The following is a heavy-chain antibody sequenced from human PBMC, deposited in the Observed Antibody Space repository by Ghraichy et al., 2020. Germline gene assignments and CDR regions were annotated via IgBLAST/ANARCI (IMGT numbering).Heavy chain of an antibody. D-gene: IGHD3-10*01. V-gene: IGHV3-73*01. CDR1: GFTFSGSA. CDR3: TRDFYDAGGMDV. Sequence: GGSLRLACAASGFTFSGSAMHWVRQASGKGLEWVGRIRSKANSYATAYAASVKGRFTISRDDSKNTAYLQMNSLKTEDTAVYYCTRDFYDAGGMDVWGQGTTVTVSS. CDR2: IRSKANSYAT. J-gene: IGHJ6*02.